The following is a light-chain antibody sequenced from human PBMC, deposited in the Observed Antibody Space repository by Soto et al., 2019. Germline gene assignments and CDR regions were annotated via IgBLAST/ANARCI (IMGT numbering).Light chain of an antibody. CDR3: QHYNSYPIT. CDR2: KAS. CDR1: QTISSW. J-gene: IGKJ5*01. Sequence: DIQMTQSPSTLSGSVGDRVTITCRASQTISSWLAWYQQKPGKAPKLLIYKASTLKSGVPSRFSGSGSGTEFTLTISSLQPDDFATYYCQHYNSYPITFGQGTRLAIK. V-gene: IGKV1-5*03.